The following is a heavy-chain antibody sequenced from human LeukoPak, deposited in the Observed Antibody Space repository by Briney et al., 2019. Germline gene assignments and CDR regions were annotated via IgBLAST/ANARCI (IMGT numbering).Heavy chain of an antibody. CDR2: IYHSGST. D-gene: IGHD6-13*01. CDR3: ARDLGSSWYYYNTGDNWFDP. V-gene: IGHV4-30-2*01. CDR1: GGSISSGGYY. J-gene: IGHJ5*02. Sequence: PSQTLSLTCTVSGGSISSGGYYWSWIRQPPGKGLEWIGYIYHSGSTYYNPSLKSRVTISVDTSKNQFSLKLSSVTAADTAVYYCARDLGSSWYYYNTGDNWFDPWGQGTLVTVSS.